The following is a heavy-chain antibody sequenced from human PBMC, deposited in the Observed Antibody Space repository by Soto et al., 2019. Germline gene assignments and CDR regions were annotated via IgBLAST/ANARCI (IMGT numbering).Heavy chain of an antibody. J-gene: IGHJ6*02. D-gene: IGHD2-2*01. Sequence: GESLKISCKGSGYSFTNYWIGWVRQMPGHGLEWMGIIYPGDSDTRFSPSFQGQVTISADKSISTAYLQWSNLKASDTAMYYCARVHIVVVPAANRFNYYGMDVWGQGTTVTVSS. CDR1: GYSFTNYW. CDR3: ARVHIVVVPAANRFNYYGMDV. V-gene: IGHV5-51*01. CDR2: IYPGDSDT.